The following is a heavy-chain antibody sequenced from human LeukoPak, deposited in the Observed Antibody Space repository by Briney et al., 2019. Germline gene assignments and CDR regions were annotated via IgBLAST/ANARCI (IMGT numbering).Heavy chain of an antibody. V-gene: IGHV4-34*01. CDR3: ARGAVAASPSAFDI. Sequence: GSLRLSCAASGFTFSRHNMNWVRQPPGKGLEWIGEINHSGSTNYNPSLKSRVTISVDTSKNQFSLKLSSVTAADTAVYYCARGAVAASPSAFDIWGQGTMVTVSS. J-gene: IGHJ3*02. CDR2: INHSGST. D-gene: IGHD6-19*01. CDR1: GFTFSRHN.